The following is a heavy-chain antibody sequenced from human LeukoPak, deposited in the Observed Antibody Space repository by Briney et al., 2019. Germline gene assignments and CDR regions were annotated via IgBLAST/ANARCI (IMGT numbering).Heavy chain of an antibody. J-gene: IGHJ5*02. CDR2: INPNSGGT. Sequence: ASVKVSCKASGYTFTGYYIHWVRRAPGQGLEWMGWINPNSGGTNYAQKFQGRVTMTRDTSISTAYMELSRLRSDDTAVYYCERDTPTRFDPWGQGTLVTVSS. CDR3: ERDTPTRFDP. CDR1: GYTFTGYY. V-gene: IGHV1-2*02.